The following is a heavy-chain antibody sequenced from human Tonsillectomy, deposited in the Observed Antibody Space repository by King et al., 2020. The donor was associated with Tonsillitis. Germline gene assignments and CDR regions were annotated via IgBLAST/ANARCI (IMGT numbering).Heavy chain of an antibody. CDR2: ISGSGGST. CDR3: AKGAPGIAVAGSGAFDY. V-gene: IGHV3-23*04. D-gene: IGHD6-19*01. Sequence: DVQLVESGGDLVQPGGSLRLSCAASGFTFSSYAMSWVRQAPGKGLEWVSTISGSGGSTYYADSVKGRFTISRDNSENTLYLQMNSLRAEDTAVYYCAKGAPGIAVAGSGAFDYWAQGTLVTVSS. CDR1: GFTFSSYA. J-gene: IGHJ4*02.